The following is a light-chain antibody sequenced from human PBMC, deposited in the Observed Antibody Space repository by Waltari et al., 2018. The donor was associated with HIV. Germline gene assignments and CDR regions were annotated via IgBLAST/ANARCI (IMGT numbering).Light chain of an antibody. CDR2: EVN. CDR1: SDLRDYKS. J-gene: IGLJ3*02. CDR3: TSYISSASPE. V-gene: IGLV2-14*01. Sequence: QSALTQPASVSVSPGQSITIACTGNSDLRDYKSVSWYTHHPGQAPKAIIYEVNNRPSGFSSRFSGSISGNTASLTISGLQAEDEADYFCTSYISSASPEFGGGTKVTVL.